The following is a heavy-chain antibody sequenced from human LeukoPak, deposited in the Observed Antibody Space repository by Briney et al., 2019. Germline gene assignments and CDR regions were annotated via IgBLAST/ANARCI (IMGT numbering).Heavy chain of an antibody. Sequence: SETLSLTCTVSGGSISSSSYYWGWIRQPPGKGLEWIGSIYYSGSTYYNPSLKSRVTISVDTSKNQFSLKLSSVTAADTAVYYCASISRLLLWFGELGYWGQGTLVTVSS. CDR3: ASISRLLLWFGELGY. CDR2: IYYSGST. D-gene: IGHD3-10*01. V-gene: IGHV4-39*07. CDR1: GGSISSSSYY. J-gene: IGHJ4*02.